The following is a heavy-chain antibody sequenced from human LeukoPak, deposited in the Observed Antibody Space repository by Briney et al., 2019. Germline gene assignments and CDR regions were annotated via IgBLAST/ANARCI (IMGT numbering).Heavy chain of an antibody. J-gene: IGHJ4*02. D-gene: IGHD2-15*01. CDR2: IYSGGTT. Sequence: GGSLRLSCAASGFTFSANYMSWVRQAPGKGLEWVSVIYSGGTTYYSDSVKGRFTISRDNSKNTLYLQMNSLRAEDTAVYYCARLYCSGGNCYLFDYWGQGTLVTVSS. CDR1: GFTFSANY. CDR3: ARLYCSGGNCYLFDY. V-gene: IGHV3-53*01.